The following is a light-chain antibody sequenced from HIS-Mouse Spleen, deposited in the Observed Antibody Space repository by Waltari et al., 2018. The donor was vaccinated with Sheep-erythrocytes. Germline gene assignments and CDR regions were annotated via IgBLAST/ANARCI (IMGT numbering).Light chain of an antibody. CDR3: QQSYSTPQFT. CDR2: AAS. CDR1: QSISSY. Sequence: DIQMTESPSSLSASVGDRVTITCRASQSISSYLTWYQQTPGKAPKLLIYAASSLQSGVPSRFSGSGSGTDFTLTISSLQPEDFATYYCQQSYSTPQFTFGPGTKVDI. V-gene: IGKV1-39*01. J-gene: IGKJ3*01.